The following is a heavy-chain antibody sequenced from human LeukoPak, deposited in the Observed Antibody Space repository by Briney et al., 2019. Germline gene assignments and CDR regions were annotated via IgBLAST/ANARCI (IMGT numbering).Heavy chain of an antibody. V-gene: IGHV3-23*01. CDR1: GFTFSSYA. D-gene: IGHD1-26*01. CDR2: ISGSGGST. CDR3: ANTSGSFALGSLDY. J-gene: IGHJ4*02. Sequence: GGSLRLSCAASGFTFSSYAMSWVRQAPGKGLEWVSAISGSGGSTYYADSVKGRFTISRDNSKNTLYLQMNSLRAEYTAVYYCANTSGSFALGSLDYWGQGTLVTVSS.